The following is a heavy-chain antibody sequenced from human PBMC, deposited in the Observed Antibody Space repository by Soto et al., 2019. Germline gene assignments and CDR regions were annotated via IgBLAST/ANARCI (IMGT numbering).Heavy chain of an antibody. CDR2: INPSGGSS. V-gene: IGHV1-46*01. D-gene: IGHD3-22*01. CDR3: ARPTYYDSSGYQFPQRFDP. J-gene: IGHJ5*02. CDR1: GYTFTSYY. Sequence: XSVKVSCKASGYTFTSYYMHXVRHAPGQGLEWMGIINPSGGSSNCAQKFQGRVTMTRDTSTSTVYMELSSLRSEDTAVYYCARPTYYDSSGYQFPQRFDPWGQGTLVTVSS.